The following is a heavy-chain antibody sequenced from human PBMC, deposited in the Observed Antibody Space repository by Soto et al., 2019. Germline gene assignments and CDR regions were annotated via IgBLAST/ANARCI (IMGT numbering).Heavy chain of an antibody. J-gene: IGHJ5*02. CDR1: GGTFSSYA. D-gene: IGHD6-19*01. V-gene: IGHV1-69*12. CDR2: IIPIFGTA. Sequence: QVQLVQSGAEVKKPGSSVKVSCKASGGTFSSYAISWVRQAPGQGLEWMGGIIPIFGTANYAQKFQGRVTSTADESTSTGYMELSSLRSEDTAVYYCARSEGLVTRPYNWFDPWGQGTLVTVSS. CDR3: ARSEGLVTRPYNWFDP.